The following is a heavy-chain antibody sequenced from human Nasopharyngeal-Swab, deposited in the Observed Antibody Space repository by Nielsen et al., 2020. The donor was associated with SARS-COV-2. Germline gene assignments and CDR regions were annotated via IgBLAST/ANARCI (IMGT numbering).Heavy chain of an antibody. J-gene: IGHJ5*02. D-gene: IGHD2-15*01. CDR1: GFTFTSYA. Sequence: GESLKISCAASGFTFTSYAMNWVHQAPGKGLEWVSGISGSGDNTYYADSIKGRFTISRDSSKNTLYLQMNSLRAEDSAVYYCAKDSGAGFCDGGSCFPTNHWGQGTLVTVSS. CDR2: ISGSGDNT. CDR3: AKDSGAGFCDGGSCFPTNH. V-gene: IGHV3-23*01.